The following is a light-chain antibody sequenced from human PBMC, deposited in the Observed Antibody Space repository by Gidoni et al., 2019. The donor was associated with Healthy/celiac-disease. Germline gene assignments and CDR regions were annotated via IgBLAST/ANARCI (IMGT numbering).Light chain of an antibody. CDR1: PGISSY. CDR2: AAS. J-gene: IGKJ1*01. V-gene: IGKV1-9*01. Sequence: DIQLTQSPSFLSASVGDRVTITCRASPGISSYLAWYQQKPGKAPKLLIYAASTLQSGVPSRFSGSGSGTEFTLTISSLQPEDFATDYCQQLNSYPRTFGQGTKVEIK. CDR3: QQLNSYPRT.